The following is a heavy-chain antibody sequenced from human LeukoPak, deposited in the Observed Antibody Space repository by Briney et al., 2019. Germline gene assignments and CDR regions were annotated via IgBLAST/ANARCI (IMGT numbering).Heavy chain of an antibody. CDR2: IYHSGST. Sequence: SETLSLTCAVSGGSISSSNWWSWVRQPPGKGLEWIGEIYHSGSTNYNPSLNSRVTISVDKPKNQFSLKLSSVTAADTAVYYCAGLITMVRGLEDWFDPWGQGSLVTVSS. CDR1: GGSISSSNW. CDR3: AGLITMVRGLEDWFDP. V-gene: IGHV4-4*02. D-gene: IGHD3-10*01. J-gene: IGHJ5*02.